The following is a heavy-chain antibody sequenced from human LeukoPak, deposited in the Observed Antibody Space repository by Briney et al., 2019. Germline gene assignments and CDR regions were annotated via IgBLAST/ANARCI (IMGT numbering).Heavy chain of an antibody. CDR2: IFYTGST. CDR1: GGSISRYY. Sequence: PSETLSLTCTVSGGSISRYYWSWIRQPPGKGLEWIGYIFYTGSTNYNPSLKGRVTISVDTSKNQFSLKLSSVTAADTAVYYCARVAYSGYDYRGYFDYWGQGTLVTVSS. J-gene: IGHJ4*02. V-gene: IGHV4-59*12. D-gene: IGHD5-12*01. CDR3: ARVAYSGYDYRGYFDY.